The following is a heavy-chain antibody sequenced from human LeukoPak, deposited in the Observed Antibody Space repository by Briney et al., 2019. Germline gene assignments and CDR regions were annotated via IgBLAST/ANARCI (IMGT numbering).Heavy chain of an antibody. V-gene: IGHV3-23*01. J-gene: IGHJ5*02. Sequence: GGSLRLSCAASGFTFSSYAMSWLRQAPGKGLEWVSAISGSGGSTYYADSVKGRFTISRDNSKNTLYLQMNSLRAEDTAVYYCATVIAAAGSWFDPWGQGTLVTVSS. CDR1: GFTFSSYA. D-gene: IGHD6-13*01. CDR3: ATVIAAAGSWFDP. CDR2: ISGSGGST.